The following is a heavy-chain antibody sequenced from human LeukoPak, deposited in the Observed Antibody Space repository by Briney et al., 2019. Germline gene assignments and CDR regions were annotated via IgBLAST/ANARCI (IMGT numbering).Heavy chain of an antibody. CDR1: GYTFNTYG. CDR3: ARISCSSSSCTYSGRRRVRGGSLDP. CDR2: ISSYNGNT. J-gene: IGHJ5*02. Sequence: ASVKVSCKASGYTFNTYGITWVRQAPRHGLEWMGWISSYNGNTSYAANVQGRITLTKDTSASTAYLELRSLRSDDTAVYYCARISCSSSSCTYSGRRRVRGGSLDPWGQGTLVTVSS. V-gene: IGHV1-18*01. D-gene: IGHD2-2*01.